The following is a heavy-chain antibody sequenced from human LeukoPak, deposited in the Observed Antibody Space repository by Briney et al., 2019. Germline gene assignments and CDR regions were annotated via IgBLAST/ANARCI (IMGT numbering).Heavy chain of an antibody. D-gene: IGHD4-11*01. V-gene: IGHV4-34*01. CDR2: INHSGST. CDR1: GGSFSGYY. J-gene: IGHJ6*02. CDR3: AGGRTTETTVYYYYYGMDV. Sequence: PSETLSLACAVYGGSFSGYYWSWIRQPPGKGLEWIGEINHSGSTNYNPSLKSRVTISVDTSKNQFSLKLSSVTAADAAVYYCAGGRTTETTVYYYYYGMDVWRQGTTVTVSS.